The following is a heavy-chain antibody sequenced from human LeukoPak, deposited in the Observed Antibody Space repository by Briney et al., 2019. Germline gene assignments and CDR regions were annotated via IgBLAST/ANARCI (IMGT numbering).Heavy chain of an antibody. CDR2: ISSSGTYI. CDR3: ARSYGDYVMDV. CDR1: GFTFSSYS. D-gene: IGHD4-17*01. J-gene: IGHJ6*02. V-gene: IGHV3-21*01. Sequence: PGGSLRLSCAASGFTFSSYSMNWVRQAPGKGLEWVSSISSSGTYIYYADSVKGRFTISRDSARNSLYLQVNSLRAEDTAVYYCARSYGDYVMDVWGQGTTVTVSS.